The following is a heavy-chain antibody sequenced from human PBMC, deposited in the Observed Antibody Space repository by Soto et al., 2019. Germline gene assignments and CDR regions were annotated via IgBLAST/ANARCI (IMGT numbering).Heavy chain of an antibody. D-gene: IGHD1-26*01. CDR2: TYYRSKWYN. CDR1: GDSVSSNSAA. CDR3: ARERRIEDEYYYYYYGMDV. J-gene: IGHJ6*02. Sequence: PSQTLSLTCAISGDSVSSNSAAWNWIRQSPSRGLEWLGRTYYRSKWYNDYAVSVKSRITINPDTSKNQFSLQLNSVTPEDTAVYYCARERRIEDEYYYYYYGMDVWGQGTTVTVSS. V-gene: IGHV6-1*01.